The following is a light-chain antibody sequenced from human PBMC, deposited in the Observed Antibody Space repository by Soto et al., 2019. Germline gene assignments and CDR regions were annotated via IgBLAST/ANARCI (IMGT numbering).Light chain of an antibody. CDR1: QSISSW. CDR3: QQYNSWWT. Sequence: IQMTQSPSTLSASVGDRVTITCRASQSISSWLAWYQQKPGKAPKLLIYDASSLESGVPSRFSGSGSGTEFTHPISSRQHDDFATYYCQQYNSWWTFGQGTKVEIK. J-gene: IGKJ1*01. V-gene: IGKV1-5*01. CDR2: DAS.